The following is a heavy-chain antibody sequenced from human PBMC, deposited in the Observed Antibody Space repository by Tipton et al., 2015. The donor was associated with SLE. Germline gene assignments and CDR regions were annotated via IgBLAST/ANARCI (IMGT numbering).Heavy chain of an antibody. CDR3: ARLDWGYFDY. D-gene: IGHD3/OR15-3a*01. V-gene: IGHV4-59*01. CDR2: IYHTGST. CDR1: GDSIGSYY. J-gene: IGHJ4*01. Sequence: LRLSCTVSGDSIGSYYWSWIRQPPGKGLEWIGYIYHTGSTNYNPSLKSRVTISVDTSKNQFSLKLSSVTAADTAVYYCARLDWGYFDYWGQGTLVTVSS.